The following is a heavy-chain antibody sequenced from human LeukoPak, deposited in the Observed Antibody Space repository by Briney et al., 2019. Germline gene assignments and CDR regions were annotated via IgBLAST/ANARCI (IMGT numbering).Heavy chain of an antibody. J-gene: IGHJ4*02. D-gene: IGHD6-13*01. V-gene: IGHV5-51*01. CDR2: IYPGDSDT. CDR3: ARSNPIAAAGPKDYYFDY. Sequence: GASLKISYKGSGSSFTSYWIGWVRPMPGKGLEWMGIIYPGDSDTRYSPSFQGQVTISADKSISTAYLQWSSLKASDTAMYYCARSNPIAAAGPKDYYFDYWGQGTLVTVSS. CDR1: GSSFTSYW.